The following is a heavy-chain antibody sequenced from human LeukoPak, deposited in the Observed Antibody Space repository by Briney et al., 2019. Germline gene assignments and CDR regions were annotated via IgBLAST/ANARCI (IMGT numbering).Heavy chain of an antibody. V-gene: IGHV3-23*01. J-gene: IGHJ4*02. Sequence: PGGSLRLSCAASGFTSGIYAMNWIRQAPGKGLEWVSSISVSGDITYYADSVKGRFTISRDNSKDTLYLQMNSLRAEDTAVYYCAKVGRPRSWPHHFDYWGQGTLVTVSS. D-gene: IGHD3-16*01. CDR3: AKVGRPRSWPHHFDY. CDR2: ISVSGDIT. CDR1: GFTSGIYA.